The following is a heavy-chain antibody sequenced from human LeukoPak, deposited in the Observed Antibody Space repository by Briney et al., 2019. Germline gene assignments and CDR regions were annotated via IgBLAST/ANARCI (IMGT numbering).Heavy chain of an antibody. J-gene: IGHJ4*02. V-gene: IGHV1-46*01. CDR1: GYSFVSYY. D-gene: IGHD6-6*01. Sequence: APVKVSCKASGYSFVSYYLHWVRRAPGQGLEWMGMIIPGGGGASYAQKFRGRVTMTTDMSTNSVNMELSSLTSEDTAEYYCARGGDSHYSSSSRFDNWGQGTLVTVSS. CDR3: ARGGDSHYSSSSRFDN. CDR2: IIPGGGGA.